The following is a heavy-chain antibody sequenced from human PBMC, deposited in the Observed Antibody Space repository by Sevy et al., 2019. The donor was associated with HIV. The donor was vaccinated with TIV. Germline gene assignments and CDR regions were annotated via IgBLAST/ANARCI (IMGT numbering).Heavy chain of an antibody. D-gene: IGHD4-4*01. CDR3: ASLKYFSIFGPYMDV. CDR2: IYYSGST. V-gene: IGHV4-59*01. J-gene: IGHJ6*03. CDR1: GGSISSYY. Sequence: SETLSLTCTVSGGSISSYYWSWIRQPPGKGLEWIGYIYYSGSTNYNPSLKSRVTISVDTSKNQFSLKLSSVTAADTGVYYCASLKYFSIFGPYMDVWGKGTTVTVSS.